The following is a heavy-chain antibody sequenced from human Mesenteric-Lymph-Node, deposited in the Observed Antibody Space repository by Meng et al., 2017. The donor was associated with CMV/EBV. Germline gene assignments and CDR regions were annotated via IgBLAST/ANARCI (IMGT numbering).Heavy chain of an antibody. CDR2: INRDGSEK. D-gene: IGHD2-8*01. V-gene: IGHV3-7*01. CDR1: DFTFSNYW. Sequence: GGSLRLSCVASDFTFSNYWMSWVRQAPGKGLEWVANINRDGSEKNYVQSLKGRFTISRDNAKNSLSLQVNSLRVEDTAVYYCARENCIATSCADGAGYWMDAWGQGTLVTVSS. CDR3: ARENCIATSCADGAGYWMDA. J-gene: IGHJ5*02.